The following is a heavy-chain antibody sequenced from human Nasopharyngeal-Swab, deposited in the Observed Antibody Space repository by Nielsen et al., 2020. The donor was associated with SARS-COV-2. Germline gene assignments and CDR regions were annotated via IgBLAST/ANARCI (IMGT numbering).Heavy chain of an antibody. J-gene: IGHJ4*02. CDR2: IYSGGST. V-gene: IGHV3-53*01. CDR1: GFTVSSNY. Sequence: ESLKISCAASGFTVSSNYMSWLRQAPGKGLEWVSVIYSGGSTNYAASLKGLFTISRDSTNNKLYLQMNSLRAEDTAVYYCARVPGGSTRVESWGQGTLVTVSS. D-gene: IGHD2-2*01. CDR3: ARVPGGSTRVES.